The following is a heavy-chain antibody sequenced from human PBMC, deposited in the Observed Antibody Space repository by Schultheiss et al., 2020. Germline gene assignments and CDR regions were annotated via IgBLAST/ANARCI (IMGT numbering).Heavy chain of an antibody. V-gene: IGHV4-34*01. J-gene: IGHJ5*02. D-gene: IGHD7-27*01. CDR3: AKDPGADDDFDP. CDR2: INHSGST. Sequence: SETLSLTCAVYGGSFSGYYWSWIRQPPGKGLEWIGEINHSGSTNYNPSLKSRVTISVDTSKNQFSLKLSSVTAADTAVYYCAKDPGADDDFDPWGQGTLVTVSS. CDR1: GGSFSGYY.